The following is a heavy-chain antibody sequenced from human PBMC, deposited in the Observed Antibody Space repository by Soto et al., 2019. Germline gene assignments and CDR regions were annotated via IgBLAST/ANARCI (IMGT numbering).Heavy chain of an antibody. V-gene: IGHV4-39*02. D-gene: IGHD2-2*01. CDR2: IFYTGTT. Sequence: SETLSLTCSVSGGSINYNSYYWGWIRQPPGKGLEWVGGIFYTGTTYYSPSLKDRVTISVDTSKNSFSLNLTSVTAADTAVYFCARLVVVAPVANAWGQGTLVTVYS. CDR3: ARLVVVAPVANA. J-gene: IGHJ5*02. CDR1: GGSINYNSYY.